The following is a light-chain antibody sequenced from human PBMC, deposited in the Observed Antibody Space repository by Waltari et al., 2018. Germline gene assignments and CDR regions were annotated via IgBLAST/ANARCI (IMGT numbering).Light chain of an antibody. CDR3: QHRT. CDR2: GAS. V-gene: IGKV3-20*01. CDR1: QSVSSSY. J-gene: IGKJ2*01. Sequence: EIVLPQSPGTLSLSPGERATLSCRASQSVSSSYLAWYQQKPGQAPRLLIYGASSRATGIPDRFSGSGSGTDFTLTISRLEPEDFAVYYCQHRTFGQGTKLEIK.